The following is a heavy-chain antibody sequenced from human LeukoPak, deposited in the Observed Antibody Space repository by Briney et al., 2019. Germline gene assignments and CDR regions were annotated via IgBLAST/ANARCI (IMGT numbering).Heavy chain of an antibody. J-gene: IGHJ5*02. D-gene: IGHD1-26*01. V-gene: IGHV3-30*18. Sequence: PGRSPSLTCAASGFTFSSYGMHWVRQAPGKGLEWVAVISYDGSTKYYADSVKGRFTISRDNSKNTLYLQMNSLRAEDTAVYYCAKDLRTYSGSYDWFDPWGQGTLVTVSS. CDR3: AKDLRTYSGSYDWFDP. CDR2: ISYDGSTK. CDR1: GFTFSSYG.